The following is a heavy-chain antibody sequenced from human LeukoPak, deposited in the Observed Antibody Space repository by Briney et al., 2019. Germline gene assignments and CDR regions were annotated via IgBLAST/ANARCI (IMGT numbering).Heavy chain of an antibody. CDR3: AGSDTTGYIPREWDYWYFDL. Sequence: ETLSLTCTVSGGSISSSSYYWGWIRQPPGKGLEWVSSISSGSTYIYYADSVKGRFTISRDNAKNSLYLQMNSLRAEDTAVYYCAGSDTTGYIPREWDYWYFDLWGRGTLVTVSS. CDR1: GGSISSSS. J-gene: IGHJ2*01. V-gene: IGHV3-21*01. D-gene: IGHD1-1*01. CDR2: ISSGSTYI.